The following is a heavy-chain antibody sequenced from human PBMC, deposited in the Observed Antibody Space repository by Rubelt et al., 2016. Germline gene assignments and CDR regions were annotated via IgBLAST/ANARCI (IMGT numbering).Heavy chain of an antibody. CDR1: GGSISSSSSY. CDR3: GRGGNNYAHKGGFDR. CDR2: INHSGDT. Sequence: QLQLQESGPGLGRPSETLSLTCTVSGGSISSSSSYWGWIRQPPGKGLEWIGGINHSGDTNYNPSLQGRVSISMAASKSQFSRWLSAATAAEPAVYYCGRGGNNYAHKGGFDRWGQGTLGTVSS. D-gene: IGHD5-18*01. J-gene: IGHJ4*02. V-gene: IGHV4-39*07.